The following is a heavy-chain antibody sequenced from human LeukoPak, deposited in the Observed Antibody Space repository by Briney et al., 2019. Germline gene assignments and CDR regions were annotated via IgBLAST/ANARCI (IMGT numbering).Heavy chain of an antibody. Sequence: SATLSLTRTVSGGSISSYHWSSILQPPVKGLEWIGNDHYSGSTNYHPSLQSRVTISVDTSKNQFSLKLRSVTAADTAAYYCARHSSLQGYYFDYWGQGTLVTVSS. V-gene: IGHV4-59*08. CDR3: ARHSSLQGYYFDY. D-gene: IGHD6-6*01. CDR1: GGSISSYH. J-gene: IGHJ4*02. CDR2: DHYSGST.